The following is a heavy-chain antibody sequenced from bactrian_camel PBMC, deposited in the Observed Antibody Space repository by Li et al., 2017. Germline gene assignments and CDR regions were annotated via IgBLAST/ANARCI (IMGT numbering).Heavy chain of an antibody. CDR1: GSTNNWYY. Sequence: VQLVESGGGSVQSGGSLRLSCVASGSTNNWYYWSWFRQAPGKEREGVAAMDNRGSTTYYGDSVVGRVTISQDSAKNTIYLQLDSLKPEDTAMYYCAAGRTSTLVPARYTYWGQGTQVTVS. J-gene: IGHJ4*01. CDR2: MDNRGSTT. D-gene: IGHD4*01. CDR3: AAGRTSTLVPARYTY. V-gene: IGHV3S40*01.